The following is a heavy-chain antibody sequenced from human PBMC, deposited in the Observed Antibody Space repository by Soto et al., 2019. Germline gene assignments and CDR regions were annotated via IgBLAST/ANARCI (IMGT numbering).Heavy chain of an antibody. Sequence: SETLSLTCAVSGDSINISHWWNWVRQPPGKGLEWIGQISHSGSTNYNPSLTSRVNKSVDKSKNHFSLKLTSVTAADTAVYYCARDGGGDNCGGDCYGAFDIWGQGTMVTVSS. V-gene: IGHV4-4*02. D-gene: IGHD2-21*02. CDR1: GDSINISHW. CDR3: ARDGGGDNCGGDCYGAFDI. CDR2: ISHSGST. J-gene: IGHJ3*02.